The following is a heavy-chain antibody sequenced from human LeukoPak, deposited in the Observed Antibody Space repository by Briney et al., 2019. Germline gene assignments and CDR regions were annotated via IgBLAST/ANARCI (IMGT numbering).Heavy chain of an antibody. CDR3: AGRTRYYYYYGMDV. J-gene: IGHJ6*02. Sequence: SETLSLTCTVSGGSISSYYWSWILQPPGKGLEWIGYIYYSGSTNYNPSLKSRVTISVDTSKNQFSLKLSSVTAADTAVYYCAGRTRYYYYYGMDVWGQGTTVTVSS. D-gene: IGHD1-14*01. CDR1: GGSISSYY. CDR2: IYYSGST. V-gene: IGHV4-59*01.